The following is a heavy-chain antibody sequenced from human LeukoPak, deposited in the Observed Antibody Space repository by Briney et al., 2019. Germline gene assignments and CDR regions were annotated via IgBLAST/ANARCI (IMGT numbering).Heavy chain of an antibody. CDR3: ARERWHCRVNCYSVYYYAPDV. J-gene: IGHJ6*02. V-gene: IGHV1-3*01. CDR2: INPGNGDT. CDR1: GYTFTNYA. D-gene: IGHD2-15*01. Sequence: ASVKVSCKGSGYTFTNYAVHWVRQAPGQRLEWLGWINPGNGDTKYSQNFQGRVTVTSDTSAATAYVELNSLTSEDTAVYYCARERWHCRVNCYSVYYYAPDVWGQGTTVTVSS.